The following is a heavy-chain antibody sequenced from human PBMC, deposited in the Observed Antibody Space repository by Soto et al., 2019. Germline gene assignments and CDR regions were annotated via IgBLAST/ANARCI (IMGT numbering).Heavy chain of an antibody. Sequence: QVQQLESGPGLVKPWDTLSLTCTVSGAYVSDFSWSWIRQHAGKGLEWIGRITVNGITQYTPSFWNRVTMSMDTSRNQFSLNLQSATAADTAIYYCARESGENWTYEAKWVQGTLVTVSS. J-gene: IGHJ1*01. CDR2: ITVNGIT. CDR3: ARESGENWTYEAK. CDR1: GAYVSDFS. D-gene: IGHD1-7*01. V-gene: IGHV4-4*07.